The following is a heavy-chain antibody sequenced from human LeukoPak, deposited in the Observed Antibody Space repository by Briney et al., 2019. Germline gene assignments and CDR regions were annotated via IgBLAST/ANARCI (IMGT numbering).Heavy chain of an antibody. CDR3: ARVAFYDYVWGSYRPFDY. J-gene: IGHJ4*02. Sequence: PSETLSLTCAVYGGSFSGYYWSWIRQPPGKGLEWIGEINHSGSTNYNPSLKSRVTISVVTSKNQFSLKLSSVTAADTAVYYCARVAFYDYVWGSYRPFDYWGQGTLVTVSS. CDR1: GGSFSGYY. V-gene: IGHV4-34*01. D-gene: IGHD3-16*02. CDR2: INHSGST.